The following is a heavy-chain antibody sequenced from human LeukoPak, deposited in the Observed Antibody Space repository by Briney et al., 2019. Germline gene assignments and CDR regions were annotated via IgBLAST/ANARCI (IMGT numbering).Heavy chain of an antibody. CDR3: AKRNYYDSSGSPYYFDY. CDR2: ISGSGGST. J-gene: IGHJ4*02. Sequence: SGGSLRLSCAASGFTFSSHAMNWVRQAPGKGLEWVSAISGSGGSTFYADSVKGRFTISRDNSKNTLYLQMNSLRAEDTAVYYCAKRNYYDSSGSPYYFDYWGQGTLVTVSS. D-gene: IGHD3-22*01. CDR1: GFTFSSHA. V-gene: IGHV3-23*01.